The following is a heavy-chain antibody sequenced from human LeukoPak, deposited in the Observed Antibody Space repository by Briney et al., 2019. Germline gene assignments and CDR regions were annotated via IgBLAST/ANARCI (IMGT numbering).Heavy chain of an antibody. J-gene: IGHJ3*02. CDR3: ARDISGGSHVFDI. CDR2: IYYSGST. V-gene: IGHV4-59*08. Sequence: SETLSLTCTVSGGAISSYSWSWIRQPPGKGLEWIGYIYYSGSTNYNPSLKSRVTISVDTSKNQFSLQLNSVTAADTAVYYCARDISGGSHVFDIWGQGTMVTVSS. CDR1: GGAISSYS. D-gene: IGHD3-3*02.